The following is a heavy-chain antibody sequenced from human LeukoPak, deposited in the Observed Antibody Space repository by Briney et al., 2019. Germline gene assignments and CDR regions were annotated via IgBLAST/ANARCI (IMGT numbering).Heavy chain of an antibody. Sequence: GASVKVSCKASGYTFTGYYVHWVRQAPGQGLEWMGWINPNSGGTNYAQKFQGRVTLTRDTSISTAYMEVNRLRSDDTALYYCARNYEFWSFDYWGQGTLVIVSS. V-gene: IGHV1-2*02. CDR2: INPNSGGT. CDR1: GYTFTGYY. D-gene: IGHD3-3*01. J-gene: IGHJ4*02. CDR3: ARNYEFWSFDY.